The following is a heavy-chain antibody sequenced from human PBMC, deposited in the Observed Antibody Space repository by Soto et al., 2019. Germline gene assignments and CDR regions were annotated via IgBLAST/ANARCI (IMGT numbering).Heavy chain of an antibody. CDR2: INHSGST. J-gene: IGHJ6*01. CDR1: GGSFSGYY. V-gene: IGHV4-34*01. Sequence: QVQLQQWGAGLLKPSETLSLTCAVYGGSFSGYYWSWIRQPPGKGLEWIGEINHSGSTNYNPSLKSRVTISVNPSQDQVSPKLRPVNAADTGLYYWWRSRMGVYGIAPPLPRGVGRWGPRTKV. CDR3: WRSRMGVYGIAPPLPRGVGR. D-gene: IGHD3-10*01.